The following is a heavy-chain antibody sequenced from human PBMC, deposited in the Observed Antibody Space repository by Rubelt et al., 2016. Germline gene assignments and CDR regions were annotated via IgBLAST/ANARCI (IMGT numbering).Heavy chain of an antibody. CDR2: ISYDGSNK. Sequence: LRLSCAASGFTFSSYAMHWVRQAPGKGLEWVAVISYDGSNKYYADSVKGRFTISRDNAKNSLYLQMNSLRVEDTAVYYCAREGSWYHYYFDYWGQGTLVTVSS. D-gene: IGHD6-13*01. CDR3: AREGSWYHYYFDY. V-gene: IGHV3-30*04. CDR1: GFTFSSYA. J-gene: IGHJ4*02.